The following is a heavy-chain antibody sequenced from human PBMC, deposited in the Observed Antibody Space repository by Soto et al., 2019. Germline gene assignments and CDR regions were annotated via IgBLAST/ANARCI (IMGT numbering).Heavy chain of an antibody. D-gene: IGHD3-3*01. J-gene: IGHJ4*02. CDR1: GYTFTSYD. V-gene: IGHV1-8*01. CDR3: VFYDLWSGSDY. CDR2: MNPNSGNT. Sequence: QVQLVESGAEVKKPGASVKVSCKASGYTFTSYDINWVRQATGQGLEWMGWMNPNSGNTGYAQKLQGRVTMTRNTSISTGYMELSCLRSEDTAVYYCVFYDLWSGSDYWGQGTLVTVSS.